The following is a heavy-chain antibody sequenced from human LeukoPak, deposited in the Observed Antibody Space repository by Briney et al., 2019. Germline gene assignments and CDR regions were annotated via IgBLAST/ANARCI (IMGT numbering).Heavy chain of an antibody. CDR1: GDSVSSSTAA. Sequence: SQTLSLTCAISGDSVSSSTAAWNWMRQSPSRGLEWLGRTYYRSKWYNDYAVSVKSRITINPDTSKNQFSLQLNSVTPEDTAVYHCAKSLRGVMDSDYWGQGTLVTVSS. CDR3: AKSLRGVMDSDY. D-gene: IGHD3-10*01. V-gene: IGHV6-1*01. CDR2: TYYRSKWYN. J-gene: IGHJ4*02.